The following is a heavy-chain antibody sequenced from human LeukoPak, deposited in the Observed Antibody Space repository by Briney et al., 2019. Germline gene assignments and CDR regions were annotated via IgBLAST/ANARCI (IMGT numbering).Heavy chain of an antibody. J-gene: IGHJ6*02. CDR2: ISSAGSSI. CDR3: ARGRTTGTTRVYYYGMDV. CDR1: GFTFSDHY. V-gene: IGHV3-11*01. D-gene: IGHD1-1*01. Sequence: GGSLRLSTAASGFTFSDHYMSWMRQAPGKGLEWVSHISSAGSSIYYADSVKGRFTISRDNAKNSLYLQMNSLRGEDTAVYYCARGRTTGTTRVYYYGMDVWGQGTTVTVSS.